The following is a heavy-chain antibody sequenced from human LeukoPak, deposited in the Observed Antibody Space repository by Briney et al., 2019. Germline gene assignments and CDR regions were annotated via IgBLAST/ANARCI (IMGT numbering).Heavy chain of an antibody. D-gene: IGHD4-17*01. V-gene: IGHV3-21*01. J-gene: IGHJ5*02. CDR2: ISTGSSYI. Sequence: GGSLRLSCAASGFTFSSYSMSWVRQAPGEGLEWVSSISTGSSYIYFADSPKGRLTISRDNAKNSLYLQMNSLRAEDTAMYYCARGGYGDYPTWFDPWGQGTLVTVSS. CDR1: GFTFSSYS. CDR3: ARGGYGDYPTWFDP.